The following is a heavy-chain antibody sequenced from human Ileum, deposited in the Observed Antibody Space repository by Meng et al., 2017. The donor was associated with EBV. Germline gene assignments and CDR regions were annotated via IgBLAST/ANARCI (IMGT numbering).Heavy chain of an antibody. CDR1: GYTFTGYA. CDR2: INPGSGNT. J-gene: IGHJ4*02. CDR3: ARDGGFSVGATKYDY. Sequence: VQLVQSGAEVKMPGASIKLSCKASGYTFTGYAIHWVRQAPGKRLEWMGWINPGSGNTKYSQKFQGRVTITRDTSATTVYMDLSSLRSEDTAVFYCARDGGFSVGATKYDYWGQGALVTVSS. V-gene: IGHV1-3*01. D-gene: IGHD1-26*01.